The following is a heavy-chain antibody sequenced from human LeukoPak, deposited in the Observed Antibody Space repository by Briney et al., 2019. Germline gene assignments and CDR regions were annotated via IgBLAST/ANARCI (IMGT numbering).Heavy chain of an antibody. V-gene: IGHV3-33*01. Sequence: GRSLRLSCAASGFTFSSYGMHWVRQAPGKGLEWVAVIWYDGSNKYYADSVKGRFTISRDNSKNTLYLQMNSLRAEDTAVYYCARGLALDPIAYYDAFDIWGQGTMVTVSS. CDR1: GFTFSSYG. CDR2: IWYDGSNK. CDR3: ARGLALDPIAYYDAFDI. D-gene: IGHD3-10*01. J-gene: IGHJ3*02.